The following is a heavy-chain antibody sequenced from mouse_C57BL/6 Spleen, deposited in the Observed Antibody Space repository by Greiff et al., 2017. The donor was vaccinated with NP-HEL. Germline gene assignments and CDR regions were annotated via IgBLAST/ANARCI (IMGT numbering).Heavy chain of an antibody. CDR3: AREGPNYYGSTYFDY. V-gene: IGHV1-52*01. CDR1: RYTSPLPP. D-gene: IGHD1-1*01. CDR2: IYPSYSET. Sequence: QVQLKQPGAELVRPGSSVKLSCHAPRYTSPLPPLPLFPPLPFPCLSFIFNIYPSYSETHYKQKFKDKATLTVDKSSSTAYMQLSSLTSEDSAVYYCAREGPNYYGSTYFDYWGQGTTLTVSS. J-gene: IGHJ2*01.